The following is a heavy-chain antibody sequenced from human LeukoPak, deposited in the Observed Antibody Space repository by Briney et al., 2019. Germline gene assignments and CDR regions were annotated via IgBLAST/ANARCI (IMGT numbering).Heavy chain of an antibody. CDR2: IPYDASNK. J-gene: IGHJ5*02. D-gene: IGHD3-10*01. V-gene: IGHV3-30*02. Sequence: GGSLRLSCAASGFAFSRHGIHWVRQAPGKGLEWVAFIPYDASNKFYRDSVKGRFTISRVNSKNALYLQMNSLRAEDTAVYYCARVSQTLRGWFDPWGQGTLVTVSS. CDR3: ARVSQTLRGWFDP. CDR1: GFAFSRHG.